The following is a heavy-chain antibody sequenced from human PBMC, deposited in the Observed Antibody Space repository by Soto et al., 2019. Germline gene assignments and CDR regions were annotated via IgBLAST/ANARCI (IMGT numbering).Heavy chain of an antibody. Sequence: QLQLQEWGPGLVKPAETLSLTCTVSGASITTSGSYWGWIRQPPGKGLEWIGSLYYTGSTYYNPSLKSRVIISSDTSKNQFSLKLNSVTAADTAVYYCARRYVYGQYLESFDYWGQGTLVTVSS. CDR3: ARRYVYGQYLESFDY. V-gene: IGHV4-39*01. CDR1: GASITTSGSY. D-gene: IGHD4-17*01. CDR2: LYYTGST. J-gene: IGHJ4*02.